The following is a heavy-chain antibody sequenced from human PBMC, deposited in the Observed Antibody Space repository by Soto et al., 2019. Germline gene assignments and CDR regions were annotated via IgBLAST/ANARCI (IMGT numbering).Heavy chain of an antibody. V-gene: IGHV4-39*01. CDR2: IYYSGST. Sequence: SETLSLTCTVSGGSISSSSYYWGWIRQPPGKGLEWIGSIYYSGSTYYNPSLKSRVTISVDTSKNQFSLKLSSVTAADTAVYYCARLSKGGIRAAGPDYWGQGTLVTVSS. CDR3: ARLSKGGIRAAGPDY. CDR1: GGSISSSSYY. D-gene: IGHD6-13*01. J-gene: IGHJ4*02.